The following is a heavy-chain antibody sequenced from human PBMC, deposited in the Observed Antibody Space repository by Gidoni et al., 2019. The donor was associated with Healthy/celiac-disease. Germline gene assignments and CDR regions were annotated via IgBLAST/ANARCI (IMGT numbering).Heavy chain of an antibody. CDR1: GDSVTSNRAA. D-gene: IGHD3-10*01. J-gene: IGHJ4*02. Sequence: QVQLQQSGPGLVKPSQTLSLTCAISGDSVTSNRAAWNWSRQSPSRGLEWLGRTSYRSKLYNDYAVSVKSRITINPDTSKNQFSLQLNSVTPEDTAVYYCARQSYYYGSGSFGYWGQGTLVTVSS. CDR3: ARQSYYYGSGSFGY. V-gene: IGHV6-1*01. CDR2: TSYRSKLYN.